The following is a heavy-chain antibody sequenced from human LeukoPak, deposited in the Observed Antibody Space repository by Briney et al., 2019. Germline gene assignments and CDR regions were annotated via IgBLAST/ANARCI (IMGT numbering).Heavy chain of an antibody. V-gene: IGHV4-59*01. CDR2: IFYSGST. Sequence: SETLSLTCTVSGGSISSYYWSWIRQPPGKGLEWIGYIFYSGSTNYNPSLKSRVTISVDTSKNQFSLKLSSVTAADTAVYYCARDGHAFDIWGQGTMVTVSS. CDR1: GGSISSYY. CDR3: ARDGHAFDI. J-gene: IGHJ3*02.